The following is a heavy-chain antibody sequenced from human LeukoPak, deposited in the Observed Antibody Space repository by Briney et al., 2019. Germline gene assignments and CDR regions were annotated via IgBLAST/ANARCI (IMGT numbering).Heavy chain of an antibody. D-gene: IGHD3-22*01. CDR1: GFIVSGKY. CDR3: AREGSFDSSGYNDALDI. Sequence: PGGSLRLSCAASGFIVSGKYMSWVRQAPGKGLEWVSVIRSGGSISYADSVKGRFTISRDNSKNTLYLQMNSLRAEDTAVYYCAREGSFDSSGYNDALDIWGQGTMVTVSA. CDR2: IRSGGSI. J-gene: IGHJ3*02. V-gene: IGHV3-53*01.